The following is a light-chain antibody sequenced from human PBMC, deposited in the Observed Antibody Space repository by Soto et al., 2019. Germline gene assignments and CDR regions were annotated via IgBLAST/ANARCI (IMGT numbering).Light chain of an antibody. CDR3: CSYVGCNAVVV. V-gene: IGLV2-14*01. CDR1: SRDVGGYNY. Sequence: QSVLTQPASVSGSPGQSITISCTGTSRDVGGYNYVSWHQQHPGKAPKVIITEVSNRPSGVSNRFSGCKSCDTASLTISGLQAEDEADYYYCSYVGCNAVVVFVGGTKLTVL. J-gene: IGLJ2*01. CDR2: EVS.